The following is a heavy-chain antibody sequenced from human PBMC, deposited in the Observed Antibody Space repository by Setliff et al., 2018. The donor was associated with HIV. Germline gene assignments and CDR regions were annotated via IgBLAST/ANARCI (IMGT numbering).Heavy chain of an antibody. CDR3: AKSHISMVRGDLGHDASDI. CDR2: IIPIFGTA. V-gene: IGHV1-69*13. CDR1: GGTFSSYG. D-gene: IGHD3-10*01. Sequence: SVKVSCKASGGTFSSYGISWVRQAPGQGLEWMGGIIPIFGTANQAQKFQGGVTITADEYTSIAYMELSSLRSEDTAVYYCAKSHISMVRGDLGHDASDIWGQGTMVTVSS. J-gene: IGHJ3*02.